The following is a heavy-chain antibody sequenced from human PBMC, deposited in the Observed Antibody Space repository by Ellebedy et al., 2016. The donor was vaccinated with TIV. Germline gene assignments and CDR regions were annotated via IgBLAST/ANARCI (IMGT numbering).Heavy chain of an antibody. V-gene: IGHV7-4-1*02. CDR3: ARGVDSAYGKFDY. Sequence: ASVKVSCKASGYTFTAYPINWVRQAPGQGLEWLGWINMNTGNPTYAQGFTGRFVFSLDTSVSTAYLQISGLKAEDTAVYYCARGVDSAYGKFDYWGQGTLVTVSS. D-gene: IGHD5-12*01. J-gene: IGHJ4*02. CDR2: INMNTGNP. CDR1: GYTFTAYP.